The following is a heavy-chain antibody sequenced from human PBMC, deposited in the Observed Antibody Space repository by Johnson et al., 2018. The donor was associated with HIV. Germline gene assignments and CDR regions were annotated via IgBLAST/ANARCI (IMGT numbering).Heavy chain of an antibody. CDR1: GFTVSSNY. CDR3: AKGWGAFDI. D-gene: IGHD3-16*01. CDR2: INSDGSST. V-gene: IGHV3-66*02. J-gene: IGHJ3*02. Sequence: QLVESGGGLVQPGGSLRLSCAASGFTVSSNYMSWVRQAPGKGLEWVSRINSDGSSTSYADSVKGRFTISRDNSKNTLYLQMNSLRAEDTAVYYCAKGWGAFDIWGQGTMVTVSS.